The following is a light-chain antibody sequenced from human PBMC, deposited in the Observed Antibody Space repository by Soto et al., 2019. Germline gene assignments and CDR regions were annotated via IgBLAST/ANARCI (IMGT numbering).Light chain of an antibody. CDR1: ISYVCSYSH. Sequence: QAALTHPAYVPRSHRHGMTVCCSATISYVCSYSHVALYQQFPGKTPKLIIYEVTYRPSGVSHRFSASKSGNTASLTISGLQAGDEADYYCCSYVDTDTWVCGGGTK. J-gene: IGLJ3*02. CDR2: EVT. CDR3: CSYVDTDTWV. V-gene: IGLV2-14*01.